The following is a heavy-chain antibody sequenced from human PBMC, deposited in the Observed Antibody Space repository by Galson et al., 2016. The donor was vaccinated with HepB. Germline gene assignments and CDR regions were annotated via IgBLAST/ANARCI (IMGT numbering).Heavy chain of an antibody. J-gene: IGHJ3*02. Sequence: SVKVSCKASGYTFTSNGISWVRQAPGQGLEWMGWISASKGNTNYAQKFQGRLTVTTDPSTRTAYMELRNLRSDDTAVYYWARDRDHGLDNWGQGTMVTVSS. V-gene: IGHV1-18*04. CDR3: ARDRDHGLDN. CDR1: GYTFTSNG. CDR2: ISASKGNT. D-gene: IGHD2-8*01.